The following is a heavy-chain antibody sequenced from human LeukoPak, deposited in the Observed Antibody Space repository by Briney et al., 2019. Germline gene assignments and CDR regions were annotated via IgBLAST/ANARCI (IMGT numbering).Heavy chain of an antibody. CDR3: ASAHTGSSSGWNDY. Sequence: AGSLRLSCAASGFTISSYSMNWVRQAPGKGLEWISSISSSSSYIYYADSVRGRFTISSDNAKTSLYLQMNSLRAEDTALYYCASAHTGSSSGWNDYWGQGTLVTVSS. CDR1: GFTISSYS. CDR2: ISSSSSYI. D-gene: IGHD6-19*01. V-gene: IGHV3-21*01. J-gene: IGHJ4*02.